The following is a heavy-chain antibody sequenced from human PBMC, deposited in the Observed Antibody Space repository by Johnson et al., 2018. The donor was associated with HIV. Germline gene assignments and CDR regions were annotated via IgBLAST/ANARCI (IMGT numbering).Heavy chain of an antibody. CDR1: GFTFSGSW. Sequence: VQLVESGGGLVQPGGSLRLSCAASGFTFSGSWMSWVRQAPGKGLEWVANIKEHGSEKYYVDSVKGRFTISRDNSKSTVYLQMNSLGVEDTAVYYCAKDLRGIAGAIDAFDIWGQGTMVTVSS. V-gene: IGHV3-7*05. CDR2: IKEHGSEK. J-gene: IGHJ3*02. D-gene: IGHD6-19*01. CDR3: AKDLRGIAGAIDAFDI.